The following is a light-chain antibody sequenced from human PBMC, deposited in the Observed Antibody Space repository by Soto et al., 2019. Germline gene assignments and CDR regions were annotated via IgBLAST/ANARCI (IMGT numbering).Light chain of an antibody. CDR2: GAS. J-gene: IGKJ2*03. CDR3: LQYSNSPYS. Sequence: ENVLTQSPGTLCLSPGERATPSCRASQSVSSRFLAWYQQKPGQAPRRLLYGASYRPTVIPDRFSGTGSGTYISLTISRLEAEDFVVYYCLQYSNSPYSFGVGTKLVFK. V-gene: IGKV3-20*01. CDR1: QSVSSRF.